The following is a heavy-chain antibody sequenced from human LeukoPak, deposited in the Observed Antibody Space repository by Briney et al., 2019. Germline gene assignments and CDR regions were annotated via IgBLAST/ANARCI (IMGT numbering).Heavy chain of an antibody. CDR3: ARAFEKLERRVSGFDP. Sequence: GASVKVSCKASGYTFTSYGISWVRQAPGQGLEWMGWISAYNGNTNYAQKFQGRVTITADESTSTAYMELSSLRSEDTAVYYCARAFEKLERRVSGFDPWGQGTLVTVSS. CDR2: ISAYNGNT. V-gene: IGHV1-18*01. D-gene: IGHD1-1*01. CDR1: GYTFTSYG. J-gene: IGHJ5*02.